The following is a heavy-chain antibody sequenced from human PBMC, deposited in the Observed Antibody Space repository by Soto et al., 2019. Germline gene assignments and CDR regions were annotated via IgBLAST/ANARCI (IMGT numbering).Heavy chain of an antibody. Sequence: SETLSLTCTVSGGSISSYYWNWIRQPPGKGLEWIGYIYYGGSTNYNPSLKSRVTISVDTSKNQFSLKLSSVTAADTAVYYCARGTHYFDYWGQGTLLTVSS. V-gene: IGHV4-59*01. J-gene: IGHJ4*02. CDR1: GGSISSYY. CDR3: ARGTHYFDY. CDR2: IYYGGST. D-gene: IGHD3-10*01.